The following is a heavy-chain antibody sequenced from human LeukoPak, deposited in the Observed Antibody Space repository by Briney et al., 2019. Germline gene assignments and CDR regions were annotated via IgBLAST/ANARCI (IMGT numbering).Heavy chain of an antibody. V-gene: IGHV4-38-2*02. CDR1: GYSISSGYY. CDR3: ARDHQGTYFDFWSGSKAYNYYYMDV. J-gene: IGHJ6*03. D-gene: IGHD3-3*01. CDR2: IYHSGST. Sequence: SETLSLTCTVSGYSISSGYYWGWIRQPPGKGLEWIGSIYHSGSTYYNPSLKSRVTISVDTSKNQFSLKLRSVTAADTAVYYCARDHQGTYFDFWSGSKAYNYYYMDVWGKGTTVTVSS.